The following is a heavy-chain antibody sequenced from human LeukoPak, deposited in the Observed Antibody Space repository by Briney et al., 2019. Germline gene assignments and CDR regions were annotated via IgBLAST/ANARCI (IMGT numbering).Heavy chain of an antibody. V-gene: IGHV3-33*01. CDR3: ARGQPPSYYDMDV. CDR1: GFTFTSYG. Sequence: PGGSLILSCAASGFTFTSYGMHWVRQAPGKGLEWVAVIWSDGSSKHYADSEKGRFTISRDNSKNTLYLQMSSLRAEDTALYYCARGQPPSYYDMDVWGQGTTVTVSS. CDR2: IWSDGSSK. D-gene: IGHD6-13*01. J-gene: IGHJ6*02.